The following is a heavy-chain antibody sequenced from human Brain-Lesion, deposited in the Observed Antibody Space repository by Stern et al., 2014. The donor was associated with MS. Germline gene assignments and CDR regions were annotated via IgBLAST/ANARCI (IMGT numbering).Heavy chain of an antibody. D-gene: IGHD6-19*01. CDR2: ITGRGGHT. V-gene: IGHV3-23*04. Sequence: EVQLVESGGGLVQPGGSLRLSCAASGFSFSTYAMSWVRQTPGKGLQWVAVITGRGGHTYYAESVTGRFTISTDKHTNTLSPHIDSLRADVTAVYYCAKWRHHVAVAGTRYFQHWGQGTLVTVSS. J-gene: IGHJ1*01. CDR3: AKWRHHVAVAGTRYFQH. CDR1: GFSFSTYA.